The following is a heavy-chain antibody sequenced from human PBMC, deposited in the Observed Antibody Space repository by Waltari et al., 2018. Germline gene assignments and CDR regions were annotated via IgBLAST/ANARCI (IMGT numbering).Heavy chain of an antibody. CDR3: MRQVLGYCTSAACRRLES. V-gene: IGHV4-38-2*01. J-gene: IGHJ4*02. CDR2: IYHGGET. Sequence: QVQLQESGPGLVRPSEILSLTCAVSGYAMNSGYYWAWLRQPPWQGLEWIVTIYHGGETFYHPSLKSRVTISMDTSKNQFSLKLSSVTAADTAVYHCMRQVLGYCTSAACRRLESWGQGTLVTVSS. D-gene: IGHD5-12*01. CDR1: GYAMNSGYY.